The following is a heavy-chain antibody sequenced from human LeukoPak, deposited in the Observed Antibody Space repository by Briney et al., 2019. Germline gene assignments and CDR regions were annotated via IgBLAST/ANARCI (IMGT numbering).Heavy chain of an antibody. V-gene: IGHV3-30*04. CDR2: ISYDGSNK. Sequence: QPGGSLRLSCAASGITFSSYAMHWVRQAPGKGLEWVAVISYDGSNKYYADSVKGRFTISRDNSKNTLYLQMNSLRAEDTAVYYCAELGITMIGGVWGKGTTVTISS. CDR1: GITFSSYA. D-gene: IGHD3-10*02. J-gene: IGHJ6*04. CDR3: AELGITMIGGV.